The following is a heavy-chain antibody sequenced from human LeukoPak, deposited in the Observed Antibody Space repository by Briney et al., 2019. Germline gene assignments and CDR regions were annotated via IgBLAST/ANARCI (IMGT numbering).Heavy chain of an antibody. D-gene: IGHD6-19*01. V-gene: IGHV3-23*01. CDR2: ISTNGDRT. J-gene: IGHJ6*02. Sequence: GGSLRLSCAASGLTFSNYAMTWVRQAPGKGLEWVSAISTNGDRTYYADSVKGRFTISRDNSKNTLYLQMNSLRAEDTAVYYCAKKSSGWYYHYYGMDVWGQGTTVTVSS. CDR3: AKKSSGWYYHYYGMDV. CDR1: GLTFSNYA.